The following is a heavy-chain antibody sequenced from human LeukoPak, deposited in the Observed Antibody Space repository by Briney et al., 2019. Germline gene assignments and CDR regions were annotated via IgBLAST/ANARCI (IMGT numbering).Heavy chain of an antibody. D-gene: IGHD3-16*01. V-gene: IGHV4-30-2*01. J-gene: IGHJ3*02. Sequence: SETLSLTCTVSGGSISSSSYYWGWIRQPPGKGLEWIGYIYHSGSTYYNPSLKSRVTISVDRSKNQFSLKLSSVTAADTAVYYCARDPRGEGAFDIWGQGTMVTVSS. CDR2: IYHSGST. CDR3: ARDPRGEGAFDI. CDR1: GGSISSSSYY.